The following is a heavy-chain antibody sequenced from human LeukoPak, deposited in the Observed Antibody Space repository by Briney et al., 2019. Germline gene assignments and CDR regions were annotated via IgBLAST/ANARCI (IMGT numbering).Heavy chain of an antibody. Sequence: GGSLRLSCAASGFTFSNAWMSWVRQAPGKGLGWVGRIKSKTDGGTTDYAAPVKGRFTISRDDSKNTLYLQMNSLKTEDTAVYYCARSGGRWLQLLPRWFDPWGQGTLVTVSS. CDR2: IKSKTDGGTT. J-gene: IGHJ5*02. V-gene: IGHV3-15*01. D-gene: IGHD5-24*01. CDR1: GFTFSNAW. CDR3: ARSGGRWLQLLPRWFDP.